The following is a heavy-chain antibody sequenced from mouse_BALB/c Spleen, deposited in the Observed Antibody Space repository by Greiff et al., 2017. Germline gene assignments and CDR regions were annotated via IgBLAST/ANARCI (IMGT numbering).Heavy chain of an antibody. CDR2: IDPANGNT. V-gene: IGHV14-3*02. CDR3: AADGYYGGFAY. CDR1: GFNIKDTY. Sequence: VQLKQSGAELVKPGASVKLSCTASGFNIKDTYMHWVKQRPEQGLEWIGRIDPANGNTKYDPKFQGKATITADTSSNTAYLQLSSLTSEDTAVYYCAADGYYGGFAYWGQGTLVTVSA. D-gene: IGHD2-3*01. J-gene: IGHJ3*01.